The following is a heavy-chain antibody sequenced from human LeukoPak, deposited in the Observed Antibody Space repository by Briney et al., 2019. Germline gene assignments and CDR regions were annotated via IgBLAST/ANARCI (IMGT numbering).Heavy chain of an antibody. Sequence: SETLSLTCAVYGGSFSGYYWSWIRRPPGKGLEWIGEINHSGSTNYNPSLKSRVTISVDTSKNQFSLKLSSVTAADTAVCYCARGSYYDILTAGFDYWGQGTLVTVSS. J-gene: IGHJ4*02. CDR2: INHSGST. D-gene: IGHD3-9*01. CDR3: ARGSYYDILTAGFDY. CDR1: GGSFSGYY. V-gene: IGHV4-34*01.